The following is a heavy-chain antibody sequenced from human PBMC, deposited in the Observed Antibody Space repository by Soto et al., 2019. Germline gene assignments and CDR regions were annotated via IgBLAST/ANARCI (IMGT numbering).Heavy chain of an antibody. CDR2: IDPSDSQT. CDR1: GYSFAGCW. CDR3: ARQIYDSDTGPNFHYSLDS. Sequence: GESRKISCKGSGYSFAGCWITWVRQKPGKGLEWMGRIDPSDSQTYYSPSFRGHVTISVTKSITTVFLQWSSLRASDTAMYYCARQIYDSDTGPNFHYSLDSWGQGT. J-gene: IGHJ5*01. V-gene: IGHV5-10-1*01. D-gene: IGHD3-22*01.